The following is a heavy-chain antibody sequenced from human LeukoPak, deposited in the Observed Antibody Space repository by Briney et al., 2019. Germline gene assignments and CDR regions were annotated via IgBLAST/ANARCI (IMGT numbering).Heavy chain of an antibody. Sequence: GGSLRLSCAAPGFTFSSYWMHWVRQVPGKGLVWVSRIDNDGSSTSYADSVKGRFTISRDNAKNTLYLQMNSLRAEDTAVYYCVRVRRDGSPGASDIWGQGTMVTVSS. CDR2: IDNDGSST. CDR3: VRVRRDGSPGASDI. D-gene: IGHD5-24*01. J-gene: IGHJ3*02. V-gene: IGHV3-74*01. CDR1: GFTFSSYW.